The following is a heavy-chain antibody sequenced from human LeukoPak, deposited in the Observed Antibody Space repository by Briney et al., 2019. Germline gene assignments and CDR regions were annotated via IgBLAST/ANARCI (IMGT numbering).Heavy chain of an antibody. CDR3: AAYSSSSGWFDP. J-gene: IGHJ5*02. Sequence: GGSLRLSCAASGFTFSSYWMSWVRQAPGKGLEWVAIIKQDGSVKDYVDAVNGRFTISRDNAKNSLYLQMNSLRAEDTAVYYCAAYSSSSGWFDPWGQGTLVTVSS. D-gene: IGHD6-6*01. CDR2: IKQDGSVK. V-gene: IGHV3-7*05. CDR1: GFTFSSYW.